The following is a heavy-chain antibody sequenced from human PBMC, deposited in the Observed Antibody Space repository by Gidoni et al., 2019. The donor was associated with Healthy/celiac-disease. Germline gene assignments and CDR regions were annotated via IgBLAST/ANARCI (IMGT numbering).Heavy chain of an antibody. CDR1: GFPFSSYA. V-gene: IGHV3-23*01. D-gene: IGHD3-22*01. CDR3: AKVALDYDSSGFI. Sequence: EVQLLESGGGLVQPGGSLRLSCAASGFPFSSYAMSWVRQAPGKGLEWVSAMSGRGGSTYDADSVKGRFTISRDNSKNTLYLQMNSLRAEETAVYYCAKVALDYDSSGFIWGQGTMVTVSS. J-gene: IGHJ3*02. CDR2: MSGRGGST.